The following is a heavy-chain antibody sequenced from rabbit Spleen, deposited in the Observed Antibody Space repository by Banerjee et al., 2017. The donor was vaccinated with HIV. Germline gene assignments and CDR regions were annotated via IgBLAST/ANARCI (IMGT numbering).Heavy chain of an antibody. Sequence: QEQLEESGGDLVKPEGSLTLTCTASGFSFSSSYWICWVRQAPGKGLEWIACIYAGSSGSTAYANWAKGRFTISKTSSTVDLQMTSLTAADTATYFCGRWVIGSRYFDLWGQGTLVTVS. D-gene: IGHD1-1*01. CDR3: GRWVIGSRYFDL. V-gene: IGHV1S45*01. CDR2: IYAGSSGST. CDR1: GFSFSSSYW. J-gene: IGHJ4*01.